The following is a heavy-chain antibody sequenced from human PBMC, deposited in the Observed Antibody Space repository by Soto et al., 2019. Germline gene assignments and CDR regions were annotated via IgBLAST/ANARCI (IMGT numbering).Heavy chain of an antibody. CDR2: IDPSDSYT. V-gene: IGHV5-10-1*01. CDR3: ATQATRLGYCSSTSCYGHYYGMDV. CDR1: GYSFTSYW. Sequence: GESLKISCKGSGYSFTSYWISWVRQMPGKGLEWMGRIDPSDSYTNYSPSFQGHVTISADKSISTAYLQWSSLKASDTAMYYCATQATRLGYCSSTSCYGHYYGMDVWGQGTTVTVSS. J-gene: IGHJ6*02. D-gene: IGHD2-2*01.